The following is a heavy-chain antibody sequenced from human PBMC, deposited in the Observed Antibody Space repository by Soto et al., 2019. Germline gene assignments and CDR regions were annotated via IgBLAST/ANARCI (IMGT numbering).Heavy chain of an antibody. Sequence: GASVKVSCKASGYTFTSYYMHWVRQAPGQGLEWMGIINPSGGSTSYAQKFQGRVTMTRDTSTSTVYIELSSLRSEDTAVYYCARVQPRYYGSGSAHYYYYYGMDVWGQGTTVTVSS. CDR3: ARVQPRYYGSGSAHYYYYYGMDV. CDR1: GYTFTSYY. CDR2: INPSGGST. V-gene: IGHV1-46*01. D-gene: IGHD3-10*01. J-gene: IGHJ6*02.